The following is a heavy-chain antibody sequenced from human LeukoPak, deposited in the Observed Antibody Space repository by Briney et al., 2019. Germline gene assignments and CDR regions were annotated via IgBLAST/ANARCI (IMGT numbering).Heavy chain of an antibody. CDR1: GFTVSTNY. D-gene: IGHD2-8*01. CDR2: IYRGGDT. Sequence: PRGSLRLSCVASGFTVSTNYMSWVRQAPGKGPEWISIIYRGGDTYYADSVKGRFTISRDNSKNTLYLQMNAVRAEDTAVYYCARDKRYCTSGRCWGVQFGPWGQGTLVTVSS. CDR3: ARDKRYCTSGRCWGVQFGP. V-gene: IGHV3-66*01. J-gene: IGHJ5*02.